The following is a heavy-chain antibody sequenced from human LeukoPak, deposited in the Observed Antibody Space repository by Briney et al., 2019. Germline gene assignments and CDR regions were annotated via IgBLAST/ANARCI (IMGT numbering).Heavy chain of an antibody. CDR3: ARDSHVLLWFGELLGIDY. V-gene: IGHV1-2*02. D-gene: IGHD3-10*01. J-gene: IGHJ4*02. CDR1: GYTFTGYY. CDR2: INPNSGGT. Sequence: ASVKVSCKASGYTFTGYYMHWVRQAPGQGLEWMGWINPNSGGTNYAQKFQGRVTMTRDTSISTAYMELSRLRSDDTAVYYCARDSHVLLWFGELLGIDYWGQGTLVTVSS.